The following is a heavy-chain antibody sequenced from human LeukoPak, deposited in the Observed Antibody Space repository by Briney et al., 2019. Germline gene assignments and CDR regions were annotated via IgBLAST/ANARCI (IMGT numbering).Heavy chain of an antibody. CDR1: VYTFTSYG. J-gene: IGHJ3*02. CDR2: ISAYNGNT. Sequence: GASVKVSCKASVYTFTSYGISWVRQAPGQGLEWMGWISAYNGNTNYAQKLQGRATMTTDTSTSTAYMELRSLRSDDTAVYYCARDGRVVPAAIPDIWGQGTMVTVSS. CDR3: ARDGRVVPAAIPDI. V-gene: IGHV1-18*01. D-gene: IGHD2-2*01.